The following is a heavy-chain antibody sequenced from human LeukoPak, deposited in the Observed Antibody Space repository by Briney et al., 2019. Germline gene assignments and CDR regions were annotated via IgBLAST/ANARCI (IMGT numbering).Heavy chain of an antibody. J-gene: IGHJ1*01. D-gene: IGHD3-22*01. Sequence: SETLSLTCAVYGGSFSGYYWSWIRQPPGKGLEWIGEINHSGSTNYNPSLKSRVTISVDTSKNQFSLKLSSVTAADTAVYYCASSPETDYYDSSGYSQYFQHWGQGTLVTVSS. CDR2: INHSGST. CDR3: ASSPETDYYDSSGYSQYFQH. V-gene: IGHV4-34*01. CDR1: GGSFSGYY.